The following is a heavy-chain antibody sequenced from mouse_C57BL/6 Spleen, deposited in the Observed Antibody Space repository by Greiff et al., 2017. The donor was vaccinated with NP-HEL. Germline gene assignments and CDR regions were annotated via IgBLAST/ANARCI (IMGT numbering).Heavy chain of an antibody. CDR1: GFTFTDYY. J-gene: IGHJ1*03. CDR2: IRNKANGYTT. CDR3: ARYYDDTGYWYFDV. V-gene: IGHV7-3*01. Sequence: EVMLVESGGGLVQPGGSLSLSCAASGFTFTDYYMSWVRQPPGKALEWLGFIRNKANGYTTEYSASVKGRFTISRDNSQSILYLQMNALRAEDSATYYCARYYDDTGYWYFDVWGTGTTVTVSS. D-gene: IGHD2-12*01.